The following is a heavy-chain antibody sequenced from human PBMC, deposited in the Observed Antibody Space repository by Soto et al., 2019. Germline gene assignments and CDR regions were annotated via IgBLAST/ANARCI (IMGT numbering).Heavy chain of an antibody. J-gene: IGHJ6*02. CDR1: GGTFSSYA. CDR2: IIPIFGTA. Sequence: ASVKVSCKASGGTFSSYAISWVRQAPGQGLEWMGGIIPIFGTANYAQKFQGRVTVTADESTSTAYMELSSLRSEDTAVYYCARDLGPFTVTHSHYYYYGMDVWGQGTTVTVSS. D-gene: IGHD4-4*01. V-gene: IGHV1-69*13. CDR3: ARDLGPFTVTHSHYYYYGMDV.